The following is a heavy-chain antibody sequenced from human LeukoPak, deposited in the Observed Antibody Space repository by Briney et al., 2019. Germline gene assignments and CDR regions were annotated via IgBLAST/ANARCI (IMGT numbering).Heavy chain of an antibody. D-gene: IGHD1-7*01. Sequence: GEPLKISCKGSGYRFSDYWIGWVRQVPGKGLEWMGIIYPGDSDIRYSPSFQGQVTISADKSISTAYLQWSSLKASDTAMYYCARAELLSGNFDYWGQGTLVTVSS. J-gene: IGHJ4*02. CDR1: GYRFSDYW. V-gene: IGHV5-51*01. CDR3: ARAELLSGNFDY. CDR2: IYPGDSDI.